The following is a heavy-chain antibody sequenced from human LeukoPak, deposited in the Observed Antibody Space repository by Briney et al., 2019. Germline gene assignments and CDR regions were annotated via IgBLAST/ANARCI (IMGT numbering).Heavy chain of an antibody. D-gene: IGHD3-3*01. CDR1: GFTVSSNY. CDR2: IYSGGST. V-gene: IGHV3-66*02. CDR3: ARDYDFWSGTNAFDI. J-gene: IGHJ3*02. Sequence: GGSLRLSCAASGFTVSSNYMSWVRQAPGKGLEWVSVIYSGGSTYYADSVKGRFTIPRDNSKNTLYLQMNSLRAEDTAVYYCARDYDFWSGTNAFDIWGQGTMVTVSS.